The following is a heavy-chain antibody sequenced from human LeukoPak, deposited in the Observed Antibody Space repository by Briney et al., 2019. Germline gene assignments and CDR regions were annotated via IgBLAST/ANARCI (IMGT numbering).Heavy chain of an antibody. J-gene: IGHJ6*02. CDR3: SASRPHYGDYYGLDV. V-gene: IGHV3-30*03. Sequence: GRSLRLSCAAFGFTFSSYGMHWVRQAPGKGLEWVAVISYDGSHKYSADSVKGRFTISRDNSKNTLYLQMNSLRTEDTAVYFCSASRPHYGDYYGLDVWGHGTTVTVSS. CDR1: GFTFSSYG. D-gene: IGHD4/OR15-4a*01. CDR2: ISYDGSHK.